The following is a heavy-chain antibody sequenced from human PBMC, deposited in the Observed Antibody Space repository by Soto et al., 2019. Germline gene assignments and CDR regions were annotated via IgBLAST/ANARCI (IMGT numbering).Heavy chain of an antibody. CDR3: ASSSSSWYADY. Sequence: VKVSCKASGGTFSSYTISWVRQAPGQGLEWMGRIIPILGIANYAQKFQGRVTITADKSTSTAYMELSSLRSEDTAVYYCASSSSSWYADYWGQGTLVTVSS. V-gene: IGHV1-69*02. J-gene: IGHJ4*02. D-gene: IGHD6-13*01. CDR2: IIPILGIA. CDR1: GGTFSSYT.